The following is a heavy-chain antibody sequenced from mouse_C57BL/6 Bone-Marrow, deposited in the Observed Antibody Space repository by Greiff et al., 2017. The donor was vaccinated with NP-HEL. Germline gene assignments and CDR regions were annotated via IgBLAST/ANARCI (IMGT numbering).Heavy chain of an antibody. CDR1: GYTFTDYN. V-gene: IGHV1-22*01. Sequence: EVQLQQSGPELVKPGASVKMSCKASGYTFTDYNMHWVKQSHGKSLEWIGYINPNNGGTSYNQKFKGTATLTVNKSSSTAYMERRSLTSEDSAVYYCARDYYGRGGFAYWGQGTLVTVSA. J-gene: IGHJ3*01. CDR3: ARDYYGRGGFAY. D-gene: IGHD1-1*01. CDR2: INPNNGGT.